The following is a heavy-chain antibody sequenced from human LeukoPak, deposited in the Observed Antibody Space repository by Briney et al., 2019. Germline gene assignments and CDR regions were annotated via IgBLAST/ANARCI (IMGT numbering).Heavy chain of an antibody. CDR2: ISGSGGST. J-gene: IGHJ4*02. V-gene: IGHV3-23*01. CDR1: GFTFSSYA. Sequence: GGSLRLSCAASGFTFSSYAMSWVRQAPGKGLKWVSAISGSGGSTYYADSVKGRLTISRDNSKNTLYLQMNSLRAEDTAVYYCAKVRGSGGSCFDYWGQGTLVTVSS. CDR3: AKVRGSGGSCFDY. D-gene: IGHD2-15*01.